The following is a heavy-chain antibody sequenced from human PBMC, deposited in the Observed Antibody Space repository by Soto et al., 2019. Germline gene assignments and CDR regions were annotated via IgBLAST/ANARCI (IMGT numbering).Heavy chain of an antibody. CDR2: MNTNTNTT. CDR1: GYTFTNND. D-gene: IGHD6-6*01. Sequence: VQLVQSGAEVKKPGASVKVSCKASGYTFTNNDINWVRQAPGQRLEWIGWMNTNTNTTDSAEVFEGDVYLTWDTSISTDYLQLNSLKIDDTAVYYCAREVVETSALWLDPWGQGTLVTVSS. J-gene: IGHJ5*02. V-gene: IGHV1-8*01. CDR3: AREVVETSALWLDP.